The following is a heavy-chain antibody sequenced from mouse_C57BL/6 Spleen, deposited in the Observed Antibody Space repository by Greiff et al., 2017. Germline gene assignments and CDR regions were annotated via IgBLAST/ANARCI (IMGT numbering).Heavy chain of an antibody. CDR1: GYTFTSYW. CDR2: IEPSDSYT. D-gene: IGHD1-1*01. V-gene: IGHV1-50*01. CDR3: ARGPYGSSYGAY. J-gene: IGHJ3*01. Sequence: QVQLQQSGPELVKPGASVKISCKASGYTFTSYWMQWVQQRPGQGLEWIGEIEPSDSYTNYNQKFKGKATLTVDTSSSTAYMQLSSLTSEDSAVYYCARGPYGSSYGAYWGQGTLVTVSA.